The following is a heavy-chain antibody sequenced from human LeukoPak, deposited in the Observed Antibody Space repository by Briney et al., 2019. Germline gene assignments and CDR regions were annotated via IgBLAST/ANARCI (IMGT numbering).Heavy chain of an antibody. CDR2: INPNSGGT. CDR1: GYTFTGYY. J-gene: IGHJ4*02. CDR3: ATGPRITMIVVVTQFDY. V-gene: IGHV1-2*02. Sequence: ASVKVSCKASGYTFTGYYMHWVRQAPGQGLEWMGWINPNSGGTNYAQKFQGRVTMTRDTSISTAYIELSRLRSDDTAVYYCATGPRITMIVVVTQFDYWGQGTLVTVSS. D-gene: IGHD3-22*01.